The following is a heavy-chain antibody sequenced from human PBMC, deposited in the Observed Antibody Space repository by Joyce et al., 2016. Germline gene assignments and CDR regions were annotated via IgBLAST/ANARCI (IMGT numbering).Heavy chain of an antibody. V-gene: IGHV3-33*01. CDR3: ARDRHGYGFYWYFDL. Sequence: QVQLVESGGGVVQPGRSLRLSCAASGFTFSSYGMHWVRQAPGKGVEWVAGIWYDGSNKYYADSVKGRFTISRDNSKNTLYLQMNRMSAEDTAVYYCARDRHGYGFYWYFDLWGRGTLVTVSS. CDR1: GFTFSSYG. D-gene: IGHD5-18*01. CDR2: IWYDGSNK. J-gene: IGHJ2*01.